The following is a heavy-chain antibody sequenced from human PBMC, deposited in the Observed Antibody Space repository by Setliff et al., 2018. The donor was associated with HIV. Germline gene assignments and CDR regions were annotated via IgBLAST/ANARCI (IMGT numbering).Heavy chain of an antibody. Sequence: ASVKVSCKASGYTLTGYYMHWVRLAPGLGLEWMGWINPHSGNTDFAQRFQGRITMTRDTSINTAYMELSRLRSDDTAMYYCARAEIYYCTGGNCAQGAFDIWGQGTMVTVSS. CDR3: ARAEIYYCTGGNCAQGAFDI. J-gene: IGHJ3*02. CDR1: GYTLTGYY. V-gene: IGHV1-2*02. D-gene: IGHD2-15*01. CDR2: INPHSGNT.